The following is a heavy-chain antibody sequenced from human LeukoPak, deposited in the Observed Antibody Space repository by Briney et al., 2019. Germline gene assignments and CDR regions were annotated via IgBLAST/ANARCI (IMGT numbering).Heavy chain of an antibody. D-gene: IGHD5-18*01. CDR3: ARDALDTAMVRVYYYGMDV. CDR1: GGSISSSSYY. CDR2: IYYSGST. J-gene: IGHJ6*02. Sequence: SETLSLTCTVSGGSISSSSYYWGWIRQPPGKGLEWIGSIYYSGSTYYNPSLKSRVTISVDTSKNQFSLKLSSVTAADTAVYYCARDALDTAMVRVYYYGMDVWGQGTTVTVFS. V-gene: IGHV4-39*01.